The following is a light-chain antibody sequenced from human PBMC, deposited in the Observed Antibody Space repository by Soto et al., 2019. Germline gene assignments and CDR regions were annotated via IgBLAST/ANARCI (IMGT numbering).Light chain of an antibody. CDR1: QSIGRF. Sequence: DIQMTQSPSTLSASVGDRVTITCRASQSIGRFLAWYQHQPGKAPKLLIYDASTLESGVPSRFSGTGSGTEFTFSITSLQPEDFGTYYCQQCYSYPITFGQGTLLEI. J-gene: IGKJ5*01. CDR3: QQCYSYPIT. CDR2: DAS. V-gene: IGKV1-5*01.